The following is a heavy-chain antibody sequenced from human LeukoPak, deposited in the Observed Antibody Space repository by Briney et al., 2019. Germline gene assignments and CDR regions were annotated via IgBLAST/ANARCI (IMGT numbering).Heavy chain of an antibody. J-gene: IGHJ4*02. CDR1: GGSISSTSYY. CDR3: ARLHWGSGGRGSFDY. CDR2: FYYCGNT. V-gene: IGHV4-39*02. D-gene: IGHD7-27*01. Sequence: KISETVSLTCTVSGGSISSTSYYWGWIRQPPGKGLEWIGIFYYCGNTYYNPPLKSRLAISVDTSKNHFSLKLSSVTAADTAVFYCARLHWGSGGRGSFDYWGQGTLVTVSS.